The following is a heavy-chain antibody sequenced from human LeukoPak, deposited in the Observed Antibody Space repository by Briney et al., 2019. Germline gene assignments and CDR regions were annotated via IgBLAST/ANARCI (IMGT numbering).Heavy chain of an antibody. CDR2: INPSGGST. J-gene: IGHJ5*02. CDR1: GYTFTSYY. D-gene: IGHD2-15*01. V-gene: IGHV1-46*01. CDR3: ARDQMRKYCSGGSCYSYNWFDP. Sequence: ASVKASCKASGYTFTSYYMHWVRQAPGQGLEWMGIINPSGGSTSYAQKFQGRVTMTRDTSTSTVYMELSSLRSEDTAEYYCARDQMRKYCSGGSCYSYNWFDPWGQGTLVTVSS.